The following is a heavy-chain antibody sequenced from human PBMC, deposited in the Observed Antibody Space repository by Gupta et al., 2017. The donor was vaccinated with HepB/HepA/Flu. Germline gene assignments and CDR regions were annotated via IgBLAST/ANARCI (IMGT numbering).Heavy chain of an antibody. CDR1: VYTLITHG. CDR3: ARGKYFYDSSGYFEY. CDR2: LNPNTGNA. J-gene: IGHJ4*02. Sequence: QVQLVQSGTEVKKPGASVAVSCKASVYTLITHGINWVRQAPRQGVEWMGWLNPNTGNAGYAQKFQGRVTSTRDTSINTAYMELSGLRSEDTAIYYCARGKYFYDSSGYFEYWGQGTLVTVSS. D-gene: IGHD3-22*01. V-gene: IGHV1-8*03.